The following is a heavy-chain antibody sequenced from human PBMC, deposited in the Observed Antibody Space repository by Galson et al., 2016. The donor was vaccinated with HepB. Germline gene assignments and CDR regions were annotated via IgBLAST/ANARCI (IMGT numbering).Heavy chain of an antibody. V-gene: IGHV3-23*01. D-gene: IGHD1-1*01. CDR1: GFTFSSYA. Sequence: SLRLSCAASGFTFSSYAMSWVRQSPGKGLEWVSSISNSGGTTNYADTVQRRFTISRDNSKNTLYLQMNSLTAADAALYYCANSYCTGTACYRWHCRGQGTLVTVSP. CDR3: ANSYCTGTACYRWHC. CDR2: ISNSGGTT. J-gene: IGHJ1*01.